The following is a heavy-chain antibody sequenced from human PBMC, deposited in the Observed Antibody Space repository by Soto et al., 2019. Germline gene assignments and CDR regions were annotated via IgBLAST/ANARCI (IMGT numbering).Heavy chain of an antibody. Sequence: DVQLVESGGGLIQPGESLRLSCAAFGLTISGKKYVAWVRQAPGKGLEWVSALYDVDGSFYADSVKGRFTTSSDSSKTTVYLQRNDLRPDDAAVYYCATWHERENAYDVWSQGTTVTVSS. V-gene: IGHV3-53*01. J-gene: IGHJ3*01. CDR2: LYDVDGS. CDR3: ATWHERENAYDV. D-gene: IGHD1-1*01. CDR1: GLTISGKKY.